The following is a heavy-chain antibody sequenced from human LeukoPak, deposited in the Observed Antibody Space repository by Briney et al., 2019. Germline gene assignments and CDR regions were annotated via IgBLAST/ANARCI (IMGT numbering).Heavy chain of an antibody. Sequence: PGGSRRLSCAASGFTFSSYEMNWVRQAPGKGLEWVSYISSSGSTIYYADSVKGRFTISRDNAKNSLYLQMNSLRAEDTAVYYCARESSSWYYWGQGTLVTVSS. J-gene: IGHJ4*02. D-gene: IGHD6-13*01. V-gene: IGHV3-48*03. CDR1: GFTFSSYE. CDR3: ARESSSWYY. CDR2: ISSSGSTI.